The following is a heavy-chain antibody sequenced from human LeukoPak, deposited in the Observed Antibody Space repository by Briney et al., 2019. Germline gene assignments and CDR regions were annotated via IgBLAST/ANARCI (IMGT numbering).Heavy chain of an antibody. D-gene: IGHD6-13*01. Sequence: GGSLRLSCAASGFTFSSYAMHWVRQAPGKGLEWVAVISYDGSNKYYADSVKGRFTISRDNSKNTLFLQMNSLRVEDTAVYYCARVGAASGTPYYYGMDVWGQGTTVTVSS. CDR1: GFTFSSYA. CDR3: ARVGAASGTPYYYGMDV. CDR2: ISYDGSNK. J-gene: IGHJ6*02. V-gene: IGHV3-30-3*01.